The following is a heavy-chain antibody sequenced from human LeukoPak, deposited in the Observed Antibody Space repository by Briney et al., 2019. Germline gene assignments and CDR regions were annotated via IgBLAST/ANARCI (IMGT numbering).Heavy chain of an antibody. J-gene: IGHJ4*02. CDR1: GFTFINYG. D-gene: IGHD1-14*01. CDR2: VWYDGNNK. Sequence: GGSLRLSCAASGFTFINYGMYRVRQAPGKGLEWVATVWYDGNNKYYADSVRGRFTISRDNSKNMVFLHMNSLRVENTAIYYCASHPDRSGFDFWGQGTLLTVSS. CDR3: ASHPDRSGFDF. V-gene: IGHV3-33*07.